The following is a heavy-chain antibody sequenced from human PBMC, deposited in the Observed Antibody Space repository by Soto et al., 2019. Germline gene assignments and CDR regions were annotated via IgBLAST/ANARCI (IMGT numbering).Heavy chain of an antibody. D-gene: IGHD6-13*01. CDR2: IYYSGST. Sequence: SETLSLTCSVSGGSINNYYWNWIRQPPGKGLEWIGYIYYSGSTNYNPSLKSRVTISVDTSKNQFSLKLSSVTAADSAVYYCARRPSQQPYYFDYWGQGTLVTVSS. J-gene: IGHJ4*01. CDR1: GGSINNYY. CDR3: ARRPSQQPYYFDY. V-gene: IGHV4-59*08.